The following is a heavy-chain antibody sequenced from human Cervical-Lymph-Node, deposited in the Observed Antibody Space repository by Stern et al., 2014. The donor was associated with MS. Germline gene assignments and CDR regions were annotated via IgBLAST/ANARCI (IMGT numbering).Heavy chain of an antibody. CDR1: GFSLSTSGVG. J-gene: IGHJ3*02. CDR2: IYWDDDK. D-gene: IGHD6-13*01. V-gene: IGHV2-5*02. CDR3: STRLVGTAAGKHAFYI. Sequence: QVTLKESGPTLVKPTQTLTLTCTFSGFSLSTSGVGVGWIRQPPGKALEWLAIIYWDDDKRYSPSLNSRLPIPKDPSKNQVVLTITNMDPVDTATNYCSTRLVGTAAGKHAFYILGQGKMVTLSS.